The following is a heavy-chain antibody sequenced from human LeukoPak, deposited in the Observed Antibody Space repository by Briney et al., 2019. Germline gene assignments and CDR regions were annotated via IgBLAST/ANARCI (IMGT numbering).Heavy chain of an antibody. Sequence: SETLSLTCTVSGGSISSYYWSWIRQPPGKGLEWIGYIYYSGSTNYNPSLTSRGTISVDTSKNQFSLKLSSVTAADTAVYYCARATSYYYDSSGYYIDYWGQGTLVTVSS. CDR2: IYYSGST. J-gene: IGHJ4*02. CDR1: GGSISSYY. D-gene: IGHD3-22*01. V-gene: IGHV4-59*01. CDR3: ARATSYYYDSSGYYIDY.